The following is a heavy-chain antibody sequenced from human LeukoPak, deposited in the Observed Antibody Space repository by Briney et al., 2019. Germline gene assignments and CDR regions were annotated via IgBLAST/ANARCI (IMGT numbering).Heavy chain of an antibody. CDR2: IYTSGST. J-gene: IGHJ6*03. Sequence: SETLSLTCTVSGGSISSYYWSWIRQPAGKGLEWIGRIYTSGSTNYNPSLKSRVTMSVDTSKNQFSLKLSSVTAADTAVYYCARAVPGYCSSTSCPIDYYYMDVWGKGTTVTVSS. D-gene: IGHD2-2*01. V-gene: IGHV4-4*07. CDR1: GGSISSYY. CDR3: ARAVPGYCSSTSCPIDYYYMDV.